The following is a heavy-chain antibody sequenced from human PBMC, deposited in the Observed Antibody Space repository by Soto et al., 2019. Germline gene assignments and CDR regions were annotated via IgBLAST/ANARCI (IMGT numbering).Heavy chain of an antibody. J-gene: IGHJ4*02. V-gene: IGHV4-59*01. CDR3: ARDHYYDSTGYYGY. Sequence: SXEALCLTCAVSGGSLSSYYWSWIRQPPGKGLDWIGYIYYSGSTKYNPSLKSRVTISVDTSKNQFSLKLSSVTAADTAVYYCARDHYYDSTGYYGYWAQGTPFTVSS. D-gene: IGHD3-22*01. CDR1: GGSLSSYY. CDR2: IYYSGST.